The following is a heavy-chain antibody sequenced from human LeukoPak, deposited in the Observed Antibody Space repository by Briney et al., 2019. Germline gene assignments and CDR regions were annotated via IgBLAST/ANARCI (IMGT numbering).Heavy chain of an antibody. CDR3: ARDPGFSGPGFWFDP. D-gene: IGHD3-10*01. V-gene: IGHV1-2*06. Sequence: ASVKVSCKASGYTFTGYYMHWVRQAPGQGLEWMGRINPNSGGTNYARKFQGRVTMTRDTSISTAYMELSRLRSDDTAVYYCARDPGFSGPGFWFDPWGQGTLVTVSS. CDR2: INPNSGGT. J-gene: IGHJ5*02. CDR1: GYTFTGYY.